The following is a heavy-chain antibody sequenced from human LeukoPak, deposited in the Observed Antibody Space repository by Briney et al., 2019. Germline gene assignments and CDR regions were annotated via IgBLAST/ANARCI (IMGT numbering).Heavy chain of an antibody. V-gene: IGHV3-66*01. Sequence: PGGSLRLSCAVSGITLSNYAMSWVRQAPGKGLEWVSVIYSGGSTYYADSVKGRFTISRDNSKNTLHLQMNSLRAEDTAVYYCARDPLGVNAFDIWGQGTMVTVSS. CDR1: GITLSNYA. D-gene: IGHD3-10*01. CDR3: ARDPLGVNAFDI. J-gene: IGHJ3*02. CDR2: IYSGGST.